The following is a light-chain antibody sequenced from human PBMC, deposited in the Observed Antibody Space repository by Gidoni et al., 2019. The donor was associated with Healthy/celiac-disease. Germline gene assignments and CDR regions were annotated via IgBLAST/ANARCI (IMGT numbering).Light chain of an antibody. J-gene: IGKJ5*01. CDR1: HDISNY. CDR2: DAS. CDR3: QQYDNLPIT. Sequence: DIQLPHPPSPLSASVGDRVTITCQASHDISNYLNWYPQKPGKAPKLLIYDASNLETGVPSRFSGSGSGTDFTFTISSLQPEDIATYYCQQYDNLPITFGQXTRLEIK. V-gene: IGKV1-33*01.